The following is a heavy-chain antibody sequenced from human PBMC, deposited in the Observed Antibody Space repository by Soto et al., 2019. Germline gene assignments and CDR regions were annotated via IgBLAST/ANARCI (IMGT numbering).Heavy chain of an antibody. CDR3: ARDVRGIAARPFDY. V-gene: IGHV1-2*02. CDR1: GYTFTGYY. CDR2: INPNSGGT. D-gene: IGHD6-6*01. Sequence: ASVKVSCKASGYTFTGYYMHWVRQAPGQGLEWMGWINPNSGGTNYAQKFQGRVTMTRDTSISTAYMELSMLRADDTAVYYCARDVRGIAARPFDYWGQGTLVTVSS. J-gene: IGHJ4*02.